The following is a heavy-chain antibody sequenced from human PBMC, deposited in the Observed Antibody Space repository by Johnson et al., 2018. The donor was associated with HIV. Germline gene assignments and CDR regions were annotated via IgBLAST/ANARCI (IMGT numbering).Heavy chain of an antibody. Sequence: VQLVESGGGAVQPGRSLRLSSVVSGFTFSSNYMSWVRQAPGKGLEWVSVINSGGGTYYAGSVEGRFTISRDNAKNSLYLQMNSLRAEDTAVYYCARAIGNWDAFDIWGQGTMVTVSS. CDR2: INSGGGT. CDR1: GFTFSSNY. CDR3: ARAIGNWDAFDI. J-gene: IGHJ3*02. D-gene: IGHD7-27*01. V-gene: IGHV3-66*01.